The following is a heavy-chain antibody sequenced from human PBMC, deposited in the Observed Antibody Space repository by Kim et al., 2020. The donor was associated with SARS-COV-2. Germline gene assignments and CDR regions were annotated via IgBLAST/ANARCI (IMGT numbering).Heavy chain of an antibody. CDR1: GFTFSSYG. V-gene: IGHV3-23*01. D-gene: IGHD2-15*01. CDR3: AKSGGGKFDY. CDR2: SGSGGKT. Sequence: GGSLRLSCAVSGFTFSSYGMGWLRQGPGKGLEWVSVSGSGGKTYYADSVRGRFTISRDNSKNTLFLQMNSLRAEDTAVYFCAKSGGGKFDYWGQGTLVTV. J-gene: IGHJ4*02.